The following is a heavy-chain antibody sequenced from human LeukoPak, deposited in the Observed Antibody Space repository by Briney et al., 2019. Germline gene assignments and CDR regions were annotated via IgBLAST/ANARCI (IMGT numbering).Heavy chain of an antibody. V-gene: IGHV3-11*04. Sequence: GGSLRLSCAASGFTFSDYYMSWIRQSPGKGLEWISYISSSGATIYYADSVKGRFTISRDNAKNSLYLQMNSLRAEDTAVYYCARGGMVVTHRLGGAFDIWGQGTMVTVSS. CDR3: ARGGMVVTHRLGGAFDI. J-gene: IGHJ3*02. D-gene: IGHD4-23*01. CDR1: GFTFSDYY. CDR2: ISSSGATI.